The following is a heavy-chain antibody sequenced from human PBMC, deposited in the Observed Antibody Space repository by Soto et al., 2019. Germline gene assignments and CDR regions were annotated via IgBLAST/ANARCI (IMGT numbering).Heavy chain of an antibody. CDR1: GFSVSTSQ. D-gene: IGHD3-10*01. CDR2: IYSGGAT. CDR3: AKVGPYESGSYVFRYNWFGP. V-gene: IGHV3-53*01. Sequence: EVQLLESGGGLMQPGGSLRLSCAAAGFSVSTSQISWDRQAPGKGLEWVSVIYSGGATHYAVSVKGRLIISRDKSKNTVDLKMNSLRAEDTADYYCAKVGPYESGSYVFRYNWFGPWSPGNLVTVSS. J-gene: IGHJ5*02.